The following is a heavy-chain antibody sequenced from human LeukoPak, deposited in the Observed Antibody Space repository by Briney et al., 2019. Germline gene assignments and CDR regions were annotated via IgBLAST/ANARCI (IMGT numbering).Heavy chain of an antibody. V-gene: IGHV3-74*01. CDR1: GFTFSSYW. Sequence: PGGSLRLSCAASGFTFSSYWMHWVRQAPGKGLVWVSGINSDGSSTSYADSVKGRFTISRDNAKSTLYLQMNSLRAEDTAVYYCVKMGTYYYDSSGSNYWGQGTLVTVSS. CDR3: VKMGTYYYDSSGSNY. J-gene: IGHJ4*02. CDR2: INSDGSST. D-gene: IGHD3-22*01.